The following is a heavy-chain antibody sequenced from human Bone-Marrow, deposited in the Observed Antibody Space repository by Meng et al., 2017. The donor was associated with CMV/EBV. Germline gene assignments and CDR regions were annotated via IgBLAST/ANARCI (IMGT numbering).Heavy chain of an antibody. J-gene: IGHJ3*02. V-gene: IGHV4-59*05. D-gene: IGHD1-26*01. CDR2: IYYSGST. Sequence: SETLSLTCTVSGGSISSYYWSWIRQPPGKGLEWIGSIYYSGSTYYNPSLKSRVTISVDTSKNQFSLKLSSVTAADTAVYYCAMMGGHAFDIWGQGTMVTVSS. CDR3: AMMGGHAFDI. CDR1: GGSISSYY.